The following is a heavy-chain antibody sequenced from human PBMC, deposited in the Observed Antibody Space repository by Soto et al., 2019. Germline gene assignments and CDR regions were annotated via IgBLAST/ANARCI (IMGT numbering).Heavy chain of an antibody. CDR2: INAGNGNT. D-gene: IGHD3-22*01. Sequence: ASVKVSCKASGYTFTNYAMHWVRQAPGQRLEWMGWINAGNGNTKYSQKFQGRVTITRDTSASTAYMELSSLRSEDTAAYYCARGSGPMIEWHWGQGTLVTVSS. J-gene: IGHJ4*02. V-gene: IGHV1-3*01. CDR1: GYTFTNYA. CDR3: ARGSGPMIEWH.